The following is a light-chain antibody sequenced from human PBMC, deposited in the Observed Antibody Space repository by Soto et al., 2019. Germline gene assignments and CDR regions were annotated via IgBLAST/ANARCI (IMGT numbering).Light chain of an antibody. Sequence: DIQMTQSPSSLSASVGDRVTITCRASQSISSYLNWYQQKPGKAPKLLTYTASSLQSGVPSRFSGSGSGTDFTLTISSLEPEDFATYYCQQSYSTLFTFGPGTKVEIK. CDR3: QQSYSTLFT. CDR1: QSISSY. J-gene: IGKJ3*01. CDR2: TAS. V-gene: IGKV1-39*01.